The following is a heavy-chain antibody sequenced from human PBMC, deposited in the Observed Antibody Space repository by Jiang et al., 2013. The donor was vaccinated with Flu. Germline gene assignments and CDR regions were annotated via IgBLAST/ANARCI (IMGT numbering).Heavy chain of an antibody. Sequence: LLKPSETLSLTCAVYGGSFSGYYWSWIRQPPGKGLEWIGYIYYSGSTNYNPSLKSRVTISVDTSKNQFSLKLSSVTAADTAVYYCAREYSSGWYNWFDPWGQGTLVTVSS. CDR3: AREYSSGWYNWFDP. D-gene: IGHD6-19*01. J-gene: IGHJ5*02. CDR2: IYYSGST. V-gene: IGHV4-59*01. CDR1: GGSFSGYY.